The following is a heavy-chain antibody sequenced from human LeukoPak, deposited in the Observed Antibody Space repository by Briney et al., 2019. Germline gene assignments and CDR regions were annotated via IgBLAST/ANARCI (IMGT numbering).Heavy chain of an antibody. CDR3: ARPPSPGYSSSFEY. Sequence: GEPLKISCKGSVYCFPTYWIAWVRQMPGKGLEWMGFIYPDESNIRYRPSFQGQVTISADKSISTAFLQWSSLKASDTAMYYCARPPSPGYSSSFEYRGQGTLVTVSS. J-gene: IGHJ4*02. D-gene: IGHD2-2*03. V-gene: IGHV5-51*01. CDR1: VYCFPTYW. CDR2: IYPDESNI.